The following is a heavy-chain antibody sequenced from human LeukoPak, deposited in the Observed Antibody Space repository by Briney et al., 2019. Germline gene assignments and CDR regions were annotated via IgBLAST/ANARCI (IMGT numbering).Heavy chain of an antibody. CDR3: VRDSSVTRMDV. V-gene: IGHV3-74*01. CDR1: GFTLSSDW. CDR2: ITNDASST. Sequence: PGGSLRLSCAASGFTLSSDWMHWVRQAPGEGLVWVSRITNDASSTSYADSVKGRFTISRDNAKNTLYLEMSSLRAEDTAVYYCVRDSSVTRMDVWGKGTAVTVSS. D-gene: IGHD4-17*01. J-gene: IGHJ6*04.